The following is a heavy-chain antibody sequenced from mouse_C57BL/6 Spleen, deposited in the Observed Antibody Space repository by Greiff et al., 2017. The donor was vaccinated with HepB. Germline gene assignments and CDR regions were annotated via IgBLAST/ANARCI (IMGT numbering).Heavy chain of an antibody. CDR3: ARFYYGSSNWYFDV. D-gene: IGHD1-1*01. J-gene: IGHJ1*03. CDR2: IYPGDGDT. Sequence: QVQLQQSGAELVKPGASVKISCKASGYAFSSYWMNWVKQRPGKGLEWIGQIYPGDGDTNYNGKFKGKATLTADKSSSTAYMQLSSLTSEDSAVYFCARFYYGSSNWYFDVWGTGTTVTVSS. CDR1: GYAFSSYW. V-gene: IGHV1-80*01.